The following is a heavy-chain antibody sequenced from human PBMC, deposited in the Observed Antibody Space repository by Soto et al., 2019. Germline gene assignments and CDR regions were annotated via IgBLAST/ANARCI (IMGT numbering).Heavy chain of an antibody. CDR1: GYTLTELS. V-gene: IGHV1-24*01. CDR3: ATSLGYCSGGSCPYGMDV. J-gene: IGHJ6*02. CDR2: FDPEDGET. D-gene: IGHD2-15*01. Sequence: GVSVKVSCKVSGYTLTELSMHWARQAPGKGLEWMGGFDPEDGETIYAQKFQGRVTMTEDTSTDTAYMELSSLRSEDTAVYYCATSLGYCSGGSCPYGMDVWGQGTTVTVSS.